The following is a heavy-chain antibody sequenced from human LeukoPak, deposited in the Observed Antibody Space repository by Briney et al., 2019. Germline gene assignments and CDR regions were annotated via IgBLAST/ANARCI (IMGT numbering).Heavy chain of an antibody. J-gene: IGHJ4*02. CDR3: ARGSGYKYIY. CDR1: GFTFTSYS. CDR2: IKEDGSEK. D-gene: IGHD5-18*01. V-gene: IGHV3-7*04. Sequence: GGSLRLSCAASGFTFTSYSMSWVRQAPGKGLEWVANIKEDGSEKYYVDSVKGRFTISRDNAKNSQYLQMNSLRAEDTAVYYCARGSGYKYIYWGQGTLVTVSS.